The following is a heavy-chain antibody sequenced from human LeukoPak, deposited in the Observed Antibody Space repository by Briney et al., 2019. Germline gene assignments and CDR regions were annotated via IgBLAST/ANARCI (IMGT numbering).Heavy chain of an antibody. D-gene: IGHD2-2*01. J-gene: IGHJ5*02. CDR1: GYTFTSYY. CDR3: ARGNKELGYCSSTSCAPDNWFDP. V-gene: IGHV1-46*01. Sequence: GASVKVSCKASGYTFTSYYMHWVRQAPGQGLEWMGIINPSGGSTSYAQKFQGRVTMTRDTSTSTVYMELSSLRSEDTAVYYCARGNKELGYCSSTSCAPDNWFDPWGQGTLVTVSS. CDR2: INPSGGST.